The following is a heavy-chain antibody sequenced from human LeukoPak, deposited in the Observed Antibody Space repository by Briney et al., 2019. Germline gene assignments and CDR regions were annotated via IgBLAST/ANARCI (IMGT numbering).Heavy chain of an antibody. CDR2: IIPIFGTA. CDR3: ARAPGRYSSSSVDY. J-gene: IGHJ4*02. Sequence: GSSVKVSCKAFGGTFSSYAISWVRQAPGRGLEWMGGIIPIFGTANYAQKFQGRVTITADESTSTAYMELSSLRSEDTAVYYCARAPGRYSSSSVDYWGQGTLVTVSS. V-gene: IGHV1-69*01. CDR1: GGTFSSYA. D-gene: IGHD6-6*01.